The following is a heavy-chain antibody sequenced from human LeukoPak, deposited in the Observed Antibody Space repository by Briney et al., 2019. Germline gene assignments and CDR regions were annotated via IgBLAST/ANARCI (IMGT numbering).Heavy chain of an antibody. Sequence: SETLSGTDSGSAGSIPGDYWSWILQPPGKGLLGIGYIHYRGTTLCTPALRRRFTVSVYTPNNRFPLRLTSVTAADAAVYYCTRHPQIAVLSYGMDVWGQGTTVIVSS. CDR3: TRHPQIAVLSYGMDV. J-gene: IGHJ6*02. CDR2: IHYRGTT. CDR1: AGSIPGDY. V-gene: IGHV4-59*08. D-gene: IGHD2-21*01.